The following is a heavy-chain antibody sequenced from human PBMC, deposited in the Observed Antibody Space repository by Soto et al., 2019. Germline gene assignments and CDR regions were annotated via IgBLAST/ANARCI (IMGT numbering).Heavy chain of an antibody. J-gene: IGHJ4*02. D-gene: IGHD5-12*01. CDR1: GGTFSSYA. V-gene: IGHV1-69*13. CDR2: IIPIFGTA. Sequence: SVKVSCKASGGTFSSYAISWVRQAPGQGLEWMGGIIPIFGTANYAQKFQGRVTITADESTSTAYMELSSLRSEDTAVYYCASGYDWRYYFDYWGQGTLVTVSS. CDR3: ASGYDWRYYFDY.